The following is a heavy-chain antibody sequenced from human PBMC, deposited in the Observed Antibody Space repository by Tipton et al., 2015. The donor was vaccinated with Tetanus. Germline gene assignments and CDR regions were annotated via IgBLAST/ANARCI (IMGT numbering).Heavy chain of an antibody. CDR2: INWNGVNM. CDR1: GFKFEGFA. V-gene: IGHV3-9*01. J-gene: IGHJ4*02. Sequence: SLRLSCSASGFKFEGFAMFWVRQAPGKGLEWVPRINWNGVNMAYGDSVRGRFTISRDNAKNTLYLQMNSLRAEDTAVYYCARDSPDILLVPAVWGQGTLVTVSS. CDR3: ARDSPDILLVPAV. D-gene: IGHD2-2*01.